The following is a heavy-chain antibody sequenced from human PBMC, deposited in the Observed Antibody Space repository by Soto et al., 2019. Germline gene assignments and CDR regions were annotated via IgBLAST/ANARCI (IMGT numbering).Heavy chain of an antibody. Sequence: SETLSLTCTVSGGSISSGGYYWSWIRQHPGKGLEWIGYIYYSGSTYYNPSLKSRVTISVDTSKNQFSLKLSSVTAADTAVYYCARGFRGPMVRGVIKGHWYAFDIWGQGTMVTVSS. V-gene: IGHV4-31*03. J-gene: IGHJ3*02. CDR1: GGSISSGGYY. D-gene: IGHD3-10*01. CDR3: ARGFRGPMVRGVIKGHWYAFDI. CDR2: IYYSGST.